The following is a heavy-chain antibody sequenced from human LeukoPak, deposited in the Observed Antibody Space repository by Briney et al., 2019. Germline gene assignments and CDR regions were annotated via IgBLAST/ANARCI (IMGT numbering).Heavy chain of an antibody. J-gene: IGHJ4*02. D-gene: IGHD7-27*01. CDR1: GGSVSDYY. CDR2: IYYTET. V-gene: IGHV4-59*02. Sequence: ASETLSLTCTVSGGSVSDYYWGWIRQSPGKALEWIGYIYYTETSYNPSLKSRVTISADTSRDEFSLKLSSVTAADTAVYYCASRKLGNDYWGQGILVTVTS. CDR3: ASRKLGNDY.